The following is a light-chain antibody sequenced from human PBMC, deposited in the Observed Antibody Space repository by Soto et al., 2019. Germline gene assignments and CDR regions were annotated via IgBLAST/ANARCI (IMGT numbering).Light chain of an antibody. CDR1: SSDVGSYKY. Sequence: QSALTQPASVSGSPGQSITISCTGTSSDVGSYKYVSWYQQHPGKVPRLVIYDVSTRPSGVSNRFSGSKSGNTASLTISGFQADDEADYYCSSYIGNLQLEFGGGTKLTVL. CDR2: DVS. CDR3: SSYIGNLQLE. J-gene: IGLJ2*01. V-gene: IGLV2-14*03.